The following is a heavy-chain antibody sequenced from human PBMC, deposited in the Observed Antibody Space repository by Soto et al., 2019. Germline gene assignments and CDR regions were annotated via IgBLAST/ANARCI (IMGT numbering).Heavy chain of an antibody. CDR1: GYTFSNYG. Sequence: GASVKVSCKTSGYTFSNYGITWVRQAPGQPLEWLGWISLYSDGTNYAQKFQGRVSITRDTSASTVYMELTGLTSEDTAVYYCARDTETLGPRANDALDIWGQGTMVTVSS. CDR2: ISLYSDGT. J-gene: IGHJ3*02. D-gene: IGHD3-3*02. CDR3: ARDTETLGPRANDALDI. V-gene: IGHV1-18*01.